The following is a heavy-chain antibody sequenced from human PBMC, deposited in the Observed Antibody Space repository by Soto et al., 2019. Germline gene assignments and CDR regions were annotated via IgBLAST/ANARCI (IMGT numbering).Heavy chain of an antibody. V-gene: IGHV3-30*18. CDR3: AKSWGEWLPDY. CDR1: GFTFSSYG. Sequence: QVQLVESGGGVVQPGRSLRLSCAASGFTFSSYGMHWVRQAPGKGLEWVAVISYDGSNKYYADSVKGRFTISRDNSKNTLYLQMNSLRAEDTAVYYCAKSWGEWLPDYWGQGTLVTVSS. D-gene: IGHD3-3*01. J-gene: IGHJ4*02. CDR2: ISYDGSNK.